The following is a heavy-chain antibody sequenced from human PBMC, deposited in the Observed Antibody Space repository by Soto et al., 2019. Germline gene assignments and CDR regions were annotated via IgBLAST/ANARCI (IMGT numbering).Heavy chain of an antibody. CDR1: GASINSGDYY. CDR3: ARILMNYYRLDY. J-gene: IGHJ4*02. Sequence: PSETLSLTCTVSGASINSGDYYFLCIGQPPWKGLELIGHIYYSGSTYYNPSLKSRAGISVDSSKSQVSLKLTSVTAADTAVYFCARILMNYYRLDYWGQGALLTVSS. D-gene: IGHD3-10*01. CDR2: IYYSGST. V-gene: IGHV4-30-4*01.